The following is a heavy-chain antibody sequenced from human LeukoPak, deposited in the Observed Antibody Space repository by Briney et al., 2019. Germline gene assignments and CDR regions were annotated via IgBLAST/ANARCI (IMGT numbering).Heavy chain of an antibody. J-gene: IGHJ3*02. CDR1: GFTFSSYA. V-gene: IGHV4-59*01. D-gene: IGHD3-10*01. CDR2: IYYSGST. Sequence: KSGGSLRLSCAASGFTFSSYAMSWIRQPPGKGLEWIGYIYYSGSTNYNPSLKSRVTISVDTSKNQFSLKLSSVTAADTAVYYCARAFGLSDAFDIWGQGTMATVSS. CDR3: ARAFGLSDAFDI.